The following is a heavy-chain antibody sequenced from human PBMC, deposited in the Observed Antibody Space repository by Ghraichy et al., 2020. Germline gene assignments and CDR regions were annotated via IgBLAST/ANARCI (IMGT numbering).Heavy chain of an antibody. D-gene: IGHD5-24*01. CDR3: ARNSIWRWLQLRAAFDI. CDR1: GFTFSSYS. Sequence: GGSLRLSCAASGFTFSSYSMNWVRQAPGKGLEWVSYISSSSSTIYYADSVKGRFTISRDNAKNSLYLQMNSLRAEDTAVYYCARNSIWRWLQLRAAFDIWGQGTMVTVSS. V-gene: IGHV3-48*04. CDR2: ISSSSSTI. J-gene: IGHJ3*02.